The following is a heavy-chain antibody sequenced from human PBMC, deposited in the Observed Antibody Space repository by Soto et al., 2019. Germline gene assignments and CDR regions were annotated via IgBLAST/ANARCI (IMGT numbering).Heavy chain of an antibody. Sequence: SVKVSCKASGGTFYTYTFSWVRQAPGQGLEWMESITPIYPTTNYAEKFQGRLTVTADGSTNTAYMELNSLTSEDTAVYYCARIPRYSFPTSDDLDSWGQGTLVTVSS. CDR1: GGTFYTYT. CDR3: ARIPRYSFPTSDDLDS. CDR2: ITPIYPTT. D-gene: IGHD5-18*01. V-gene: IGHV1-69*13. J-gene: IGHJ4*02.